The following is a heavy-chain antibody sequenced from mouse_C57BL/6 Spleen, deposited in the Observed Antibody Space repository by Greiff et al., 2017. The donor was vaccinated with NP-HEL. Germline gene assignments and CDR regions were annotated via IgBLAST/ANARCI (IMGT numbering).Heavy chain of an antibody. J-gene: IGHJ3*01. CDR3: AAITTEFAY. Sequence: QVQLQQSGAELARPGASVKLSCKASGYTFTSYGISWVKQRTGQGLEWIGEIYPRSGNTYYNEKFKGKATLTADKSSSTAYMELRSLTSEDSAVYFCAAITTEFAYWGQGTLVTVSA. CDR1: GYTFTSYG. D-gene: IGHD1-1*01. V-gene: IGHV1-81*01. CDR2: IYPRSGNT.